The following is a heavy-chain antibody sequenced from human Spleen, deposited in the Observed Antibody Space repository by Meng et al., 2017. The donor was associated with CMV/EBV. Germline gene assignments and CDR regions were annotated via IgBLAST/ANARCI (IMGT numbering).Heavy chain of an antibody. D-gene: IGHD4-11*01. V-gene: IGHV3-66*02. J-gene: IGHJ5*01. CDR2: IYSGGST. Sequence: ASGFTVSSNYMTWVRQAPGKGLEWLSVIYSGGSTYYADSLKGRFTISRDSSKNTLYLQMHSLTAEDTAVYYCARELMTTVNGWFDSWGQGTLVTVSS. CDR1: GFTVSSNY. CDR3: ARELMTTVNGWFDS.